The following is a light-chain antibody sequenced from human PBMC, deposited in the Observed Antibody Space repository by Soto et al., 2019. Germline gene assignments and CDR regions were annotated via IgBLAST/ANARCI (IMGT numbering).Light chain of an antibody. V-gene: IGKV1-5*01. CDR1: ENIKNW. J-gene: IGKJ1*01. Sequence: DVQMPQSPSTLAASVGDRVTITCWASENIKNWLAWYQQTPGKAPKVLISDASRLETGVPSRFSGSGYGTDFTLTITSLQTDDFGTYHCQQYDVHPKTFGQGTKVDIK. CDR3: QQYDVHPKT. CDR2: DAS.